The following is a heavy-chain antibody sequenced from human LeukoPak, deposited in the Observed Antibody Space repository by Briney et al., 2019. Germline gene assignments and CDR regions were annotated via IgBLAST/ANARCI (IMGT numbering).Heavy chain of an antibody. CDR2: ISGSGTI. Sequence: SETLSLTCIVSGGSINSYWSWIRQPAGKGLEWIGRISGSGTITYNPALQSRLTISIDTSKNQFSLKLMSVTAADTAVYYCAGYYGSGTGLYYYYYMDVWGKGTTVTISS. D-gene: IGHD3-10*01. CDR3: AGYYGSGTGLYYYYYMDV. J-gene: IGHJ6*03. CDR1: GGSINSY. V-gene: IGHV4-4*07.